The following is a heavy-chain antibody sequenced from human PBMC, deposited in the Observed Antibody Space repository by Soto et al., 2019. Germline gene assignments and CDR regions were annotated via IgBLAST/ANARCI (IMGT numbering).Heavy chain of an antibody. J-gene: IGHJ5*02. CDR2: NT. D-gene: IGHD2-15*01. Sequence: QVQLVQSGAAVKKPGASVKVSCKASGYTFTSYGISWVRQAPGQGLEWMGNTNYAPKLQGRVTMTTDTSTSTAYMELSSLRSDDTAVYYCAREVVVAVRGGNWFAPWGQGTLVTVSS. CDR1: GYTFTSYG. CDR3: AREVVVAVRGGNWFAP. V-gene: IGHV1-18*01.